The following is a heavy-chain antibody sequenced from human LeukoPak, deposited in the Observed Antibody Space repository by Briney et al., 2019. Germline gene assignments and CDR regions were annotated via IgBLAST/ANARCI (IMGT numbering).Heavy chain of an antibody. J-gene: IGHJ6*03. CDR1: GFTFSSYS. V-gene: IGHV3-21*01. Sequence: KAGESLRLSCAASGFTFSSYSMNWVRQAPGKGLEWVSSISSSSSYIYYADSVKGRFTISRDNAKNSLYLQMNSLRAEDTAVYYCARVLRGSSSWGSLEIYYYMDVWGKGTTVTISS. D-gene: IGHD6-13*01. CDR2: ISSSSSYI. CDR3: ARVLRGSSSWGSLEIYYYMDV.